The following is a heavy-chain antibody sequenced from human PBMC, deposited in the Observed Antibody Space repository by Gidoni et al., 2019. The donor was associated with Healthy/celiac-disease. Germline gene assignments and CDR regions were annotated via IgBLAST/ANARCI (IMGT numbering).Heavy chain of an antibody. Sequence: EVQLLESWGGLVQPGGSLRLSCAASGCTFSSYSMSWVRQAPGKGLEWVAAISGSGGRTYYADSVKGRFKISRENSKNTLYLQMNSLRAEDTAVYYCAKDSMIVVATLFDYWGQGTLVTVSS. CDR2: ISGSGGRT. CDR1: GCTFSSYS. CDR3: AKDSMIVVATLFDY. D-gene: IGHD3-22*01. J-gene: IGHJ4*02. V-gene: IGHV3-23*01.